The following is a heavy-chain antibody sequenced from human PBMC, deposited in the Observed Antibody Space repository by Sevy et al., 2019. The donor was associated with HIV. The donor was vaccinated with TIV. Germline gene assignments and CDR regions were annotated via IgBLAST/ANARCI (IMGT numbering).Heavy chain of an antibody. J-gene: IGHJ4*02. V-gene: IGHV1-46*01. CDR3: ARDSDDYDILTGYYPFDY. CDR2: INPSGGST. CDR1: GYTFTSQY. Sequence: ASVKVSCKASGYTFTSQYMHWVRQAPGQGLEWMGIINPSGGSTSYAQKFQGRVTMTRDTSTSTVYMELSSLRSEDTAVYYCARDSDDYDILTGYYPFDYWGQGTLVTVSS. D-gene: IGHD3-9*01.